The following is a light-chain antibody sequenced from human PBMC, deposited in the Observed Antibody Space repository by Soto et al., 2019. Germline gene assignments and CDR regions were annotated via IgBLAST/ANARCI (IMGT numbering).Light chain of an antibody. Sequence: DIQMTQSTSSLSASVRDRVTITCRASQASSTYLNWYQQKPGKAPKLLIDAASSLQSGVPSRFSGSGSETDFTLTISSLQPEDFATYSCQQSYSTTWTFGQGTIV. V-gene: IGKV1-39*01. CDR3: QQSYSTTWT. CDR1: QASSTY. J-gene: IGKJ1*01. CDR2: AAS.